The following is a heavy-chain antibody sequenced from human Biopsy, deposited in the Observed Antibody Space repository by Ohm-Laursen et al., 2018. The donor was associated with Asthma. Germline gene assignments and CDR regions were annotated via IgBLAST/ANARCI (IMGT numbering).Heavy chain of an antibody. Sequence: ALVKVSCKTSGYTFNNAGITWVRQAPGQGLEWMGWISVYNGNTKVAQKLQDRVTMITDTSTSTAYMELRSLRSDDTAVYFRARAVDYSHYYGIDVWGQGTTVTVS. CDR1: GYTFNNAG. V-gene: IGHV1-18*01. CDR3: ARAVDYSHYYGIDV. J-gene: IGHJ6*02. D-gene: IGHD3-10*01. CDR2: ISVYNGNT.